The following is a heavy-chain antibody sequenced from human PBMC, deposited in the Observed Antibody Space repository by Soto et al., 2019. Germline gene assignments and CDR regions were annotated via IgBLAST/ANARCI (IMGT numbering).Heavy chain of an antibody. CDR1: GFTVSSNY. D-gene: IGHD2-15*01. J-gene: IGHJ5*02. CDR3: AREVVVAPKYNWFDP. V-gene: IGHV3-66*01. Sequence: GGSLRLSCAASGFTVSSNYMSWVRQAPGKGLEWVSVIYSGGSTYYADSVKGRFTISRDNSKNTLYLQMNSLRAEDTAVYYCAREVVVAPKYNWFDPWGQGTLVTVSS. CDR2: IYSGGST.